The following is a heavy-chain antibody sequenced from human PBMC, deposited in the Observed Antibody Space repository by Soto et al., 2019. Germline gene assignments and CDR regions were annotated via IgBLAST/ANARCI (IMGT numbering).Heavy chain of an antibody. CDR1: GFTFSSYW. CDR3: ARYKDDFWSGYHYYFDY. J-gene: IGHJ4*02. D-gene: IGHD3-3*01. V-gene: IGHV3-7*03. CDR2: IKQDGSEK. Sequence: GSLRLSCAASGFTFSSYWMGWVRQAPGKGLEWVANIKQDGSEKYYVDSVKGRFTISRDNAKNSLYLQMNSLRAEDTAVYYCARYKDDFWSGYHYYFDYWGQGTLVTVPS.